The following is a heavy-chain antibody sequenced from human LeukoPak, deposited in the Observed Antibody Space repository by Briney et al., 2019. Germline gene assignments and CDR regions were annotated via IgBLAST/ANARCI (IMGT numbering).Heavy chain of an antibody. V-gene: IGHV3-20*04. CDR3: ARDKEVGATTAFDI. CDR1: GFTFDDYG. D-gene: IGHD1-26*01. CDR2: INWNGGST. J-gene: IGHJ3*02. Sequence: GGSLRLSCAASGFTFDDYGMSWVRQAPGKGLEWVCGINWNGGSTGCADSVKGRFTISRDNAKNSLYLQMNSLRAEDTALYYCARDKEVGATTAFDIWGQGTMVTVSS.